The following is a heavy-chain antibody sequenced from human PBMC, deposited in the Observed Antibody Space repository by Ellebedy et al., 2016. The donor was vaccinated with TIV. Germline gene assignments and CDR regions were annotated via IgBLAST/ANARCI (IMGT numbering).Heavy chain of an antibody. Sequence: SETLSLXXTVSGDSITSGGYYWSWIRQPPGKGLEWIGYIYYSGSTNYNPSLKSRVTISVDTSKNQFSLKLSSVTAADTAMYYCARDDGIAAAGTFYGMDVWGQGTTVTVSS. CDR3: ARDDGIAAAGTFYGMDV. CDR2: IYYSGST. CDR1: GDSITSGGYY. D-gene: IGHD6-13*01. J-gene: IGHJ6*02. V-gene: IGHV4-61*08.